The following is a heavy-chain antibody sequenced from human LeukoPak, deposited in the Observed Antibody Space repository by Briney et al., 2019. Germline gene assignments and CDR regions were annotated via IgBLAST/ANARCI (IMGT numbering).Heavy chain of an antibody. CDR2: INPSGGST. CDR1: GYTFTSYY. Sequence: RASVKVSCKAPGYTFTSYYMHWVRQVPGQGLEWMGIINPSGGSTSYAQKFQGRVTMTRDMSTSTVYMELSSLRSEDTAVYYCARDGRGSAYYFDYWGQGTLVTVSS. V-gene: IGHV1-46*01. J-gene: IGHJ4*02. CDR3: ARDGRGSAYYFDY. D-gene: IGHD1-26*01.